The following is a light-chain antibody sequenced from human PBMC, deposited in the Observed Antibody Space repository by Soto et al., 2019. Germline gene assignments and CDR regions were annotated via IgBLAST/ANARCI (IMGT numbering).Light chain of an antibody. V-gene: IGKV3-20*01. CDR3: QQYGSSLPT. J-gene: IGKJ1*01. Sequence: EIVLTQSPGTLSLSPGERAALSCRASQSVSSSYLAWYQQKPGQAPRLLIYGASSRATGIPDRFSGSGSGTDFTLTISRLEPEDFAVYYCQQYGSSLPTFGQGTKVDIK. CDR1: QSVSSSY. CDR2: GAS.